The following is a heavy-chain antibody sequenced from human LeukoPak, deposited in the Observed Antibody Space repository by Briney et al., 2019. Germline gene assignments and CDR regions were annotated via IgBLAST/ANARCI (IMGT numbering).Heavy chain of an antibody. V-gene: IGHV4-61*02. J-gene: IGHJ5*02. CDR2: IYTSGST. CDR3: ATTHLYPTEGYNWFDP. CDR1: GGSISSGSYY. Sequence: SQTLSLTCTVSGGSISSGSYYWSWIRQPAGKGLEWIRRIYTSGSTNYNPSLRGRVTISVDTPKNQFSLKLSSVTAADTAVYYCATTHLYPTEGYNWFDPWGQGTLVTVSS.